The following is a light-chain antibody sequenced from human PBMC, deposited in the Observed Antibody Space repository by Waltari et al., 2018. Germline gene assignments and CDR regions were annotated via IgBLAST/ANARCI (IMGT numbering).Light chain of an antibody. CDR2: AAS. CDR3: QQSYSAPPT. V-gene: IGKV1-39*01. CDR1: KNSCDY. J-gene: IGKJ1*01. Sequence: DIQMTQSPSSLSASVGARLTITCRASKNSCDYLNWYQHKPGTAPNLLIYAASSLQSGVPSRFSGSGSGTDFTLTISSLQPEDFATYYCQQSYSAPPTFGQGTKVEIK.